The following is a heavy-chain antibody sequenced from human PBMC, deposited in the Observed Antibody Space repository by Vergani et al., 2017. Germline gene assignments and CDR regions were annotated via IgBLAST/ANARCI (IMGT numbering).Heavy chain of an antibody. Sequence: EVQLVESGGGLVQPGGSLTLSCAASGFTFSGSAMHWVRQAPGKGLEWVARIRPKTDGETTDYAAPVKGRFTISRDDSKNTLYLQMNSLKTEDTAVYYCTTPTKWELRYYLDYWGQGTLVTVSS. CDR1: GFTFSGSA. CDR3: TTPTKWELRYYLDY. D-gene: IGHD3-9*01. V-gene: IGHV3-15*01. CDR2: IRPKTDGETT. J-gene: IGHJ4*02.